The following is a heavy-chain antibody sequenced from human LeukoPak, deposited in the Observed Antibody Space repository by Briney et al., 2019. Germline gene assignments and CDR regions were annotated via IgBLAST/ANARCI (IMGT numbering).Heavy chain of an antibody. CDR3: AREGLGLGVVVVAPSAQYNWFDP. CDR2: IYYSGST. D-gene: IGHD2-15*01. CDR1: GGSISSSSYY. V-gene: IGHV4-39*07. Sequence: PSETLSLTCTVSGGSISSSSYYWGWIRQPPGKGLEWIGSIYYSGSTYYNPSLKSRVTISVDTSKNQFSLKLSSVTAADTAVYYCAREGLGLGVVVVAPSAQYNWFDPWGQGTLVTVSS. J-gene: IGHJ5*02.